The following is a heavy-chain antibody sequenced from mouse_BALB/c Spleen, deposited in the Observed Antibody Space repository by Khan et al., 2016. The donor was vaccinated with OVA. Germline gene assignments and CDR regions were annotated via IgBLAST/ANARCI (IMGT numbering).Heavy chain of an antibody. CDR2: IIYTGYT. Sequence: VQLQESGPSLVKPSQTLSLTCSVTGDSITTGYWNWIRKFPGNKLEYMGYIIYTGYTYYNPSLKSRISITRHTSHNQYSLQLTSVTDEDTATYYCARSTYRYAFVYWGQGTLVTVSA. J-gene: IGHJ3*01. V-gene: IGHV3-8*02. CDR1: GDSITTGY. D-gene: IGHD2-14*01. CDR3: ARSTYRYAFVY.